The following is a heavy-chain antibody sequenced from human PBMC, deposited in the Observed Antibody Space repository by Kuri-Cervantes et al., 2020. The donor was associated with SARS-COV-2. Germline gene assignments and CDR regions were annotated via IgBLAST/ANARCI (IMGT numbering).Heavy chain of an antibody. J-gene: IGHJ4*02. Sequence: GESLKISCAASGFTFRSYWMTWVRQAPGKGLEWVANIKQAGSEKYYVDSVKGRFTISRDNAKNSLYLQMNSLGAEDTAVYHCARDGLQEWADYWGQGTLVTVSS. CDR3: ARDGLQEWADY. CDR2: IKQAGSEK. D-gene: IGHD3/OR15-3a*01. CDR1: GFTFRSYW. V-gene: IGHV3-7*01.